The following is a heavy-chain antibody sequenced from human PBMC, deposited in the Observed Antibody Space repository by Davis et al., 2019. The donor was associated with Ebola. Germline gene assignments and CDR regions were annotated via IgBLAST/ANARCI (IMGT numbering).Heavy chain of an antibody. CDR3: VRDSGYYSHDY. V-gene: IGHV3-74*01. CDR1: GFTFSNFH. CDR2: IDPDGTGT. Sequence: PGGSLRLSCAASGFTFSNFHIHWVRQTPGKGLVWVASIDPDGTGTNHADSVKGRFTISRDNAKNTLSLQMNSLRVEDTAVYYCVRDSGYYSHDYWGHGTLVTVSS. J-gene: IGHJ4*01. D-gene: IGHD5-12*01.